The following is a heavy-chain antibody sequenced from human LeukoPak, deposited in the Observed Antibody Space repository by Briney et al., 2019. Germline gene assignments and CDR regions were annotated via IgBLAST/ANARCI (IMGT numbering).Heavy chain of an antibody. D-gene: IGHD3-3*01. CDR2: IGTAGDT. V-gene: IGHV3-13*01. CDR1: GSTFSSYD. Sequence: GGSLRLSCAASGSTFSSYDMHWVRQATGKGLEWVSAIGTAGDTYYPGSVKGRFTISRENAKNSLYLQMNSLRAEDTAVYYCARGDFWSARDYYYGMDVWGQGTTVTVSS. CDR3: ARGDFWSARDYYYGMDV. J-gene: IGHJ6*02.